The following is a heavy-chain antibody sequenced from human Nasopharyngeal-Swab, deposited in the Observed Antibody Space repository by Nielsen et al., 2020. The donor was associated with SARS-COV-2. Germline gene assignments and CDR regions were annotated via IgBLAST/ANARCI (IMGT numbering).Heavy chain of an antibody. CDR1: DGSISSYY. CDR3: ARLPMVRGVSYYYYGMDV. Sequence: SETLSLTCTVSDGSISSYYWSWIRQSPGKGLEWIGYIYHSGGTYYNPSLKSRVTISVDTSKNQFSLKLSSVTAADTAVYYCARLPMVRGVSYYYYGMDVWGQGTTVTVSS. V-gene: IGHV4-59*08. CDR2: IYHSGGT. J-gene: IGHJ6*02. D-gene: IGHD3-10*01.